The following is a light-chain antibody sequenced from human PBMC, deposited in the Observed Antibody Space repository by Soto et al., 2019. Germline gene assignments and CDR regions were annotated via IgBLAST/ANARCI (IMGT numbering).Light chain of an antibody. Sequence: DIQMTQSPSTLSASVGDRVTITCRASQSISRLLAWYQQKPGKAPKVLIYKASSLESGVPSRFSGSGSGTEFTLTIISLQPDDLATYYCQQYNTYPWTFGQGTKMEIK. CDR2: KAS. J-gene: IGKJ1*01. CDR1: QSISRL. CDR3: QQYNTYPWT. V-gene: IGKV1-5*03.